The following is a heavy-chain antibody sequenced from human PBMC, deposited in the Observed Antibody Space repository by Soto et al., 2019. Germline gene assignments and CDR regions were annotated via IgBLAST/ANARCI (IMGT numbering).Heavy chain of an antibody. V-gene: IGHV4-39*07. D-gene: IGHD6-19*01. CDR3: ARDHLYSSGRQNNHFGMDV. CDR1: GGSISSSSYY. CDR2: IYYSGST. Sequence: SETLSLTCTVSGGSISSSSYYWGWIRQPPGKGLEWIGSIYYSGSTNYNPSLKSRVTISLDTSKNQFSLRLTSVTAADTAVYYCARDHLYSSGRQNNHFGMDVWGQGTTVTVSS. J-gene: IGHJ6*02.